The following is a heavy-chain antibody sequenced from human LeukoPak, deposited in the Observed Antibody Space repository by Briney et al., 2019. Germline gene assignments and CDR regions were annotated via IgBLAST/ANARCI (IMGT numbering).Heavy chain of an antibody. V-gene: IGHV3-73*01. Sequence: GGSLRLSCAASGFTFSGSAMHWVRQASGKGLEWVGRIRSKANSYATAYAASVKGRFTISRDDSKNTAYLQMNSLKTEDTAVYYCTRRVRDYENRFDPWGQGTLVTVSS. CDR2: IRSKANSYAT. J-gene: IGHJ5*02. D-gene: IGHD4-17*01. CDR1: GFTFSGSA. CDR3: TRRVRDYENRFDP.